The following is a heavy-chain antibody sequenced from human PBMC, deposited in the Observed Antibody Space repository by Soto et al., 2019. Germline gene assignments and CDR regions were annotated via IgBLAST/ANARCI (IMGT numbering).Heavy chain of an antibody. Sequence: ASVKVSCKASGYTFTSYYMHWVRQAPGQGLEWMGVIGASNGNRSYTQKLQGRVTMTTDTSTSTAYMELRSLRSDDTAVYYCARGVGSGSYYNQYNWFDPWGQGTLVTVSS. CDR3: ARGVGSGSYYNQYNWFDP. D-gene: IGHD3-10*01. CDR1: GYTFTSYY. J-gene: IGHJ5*02. CDR2: IGASNGNR. V-gene: IGHV1-18*04.